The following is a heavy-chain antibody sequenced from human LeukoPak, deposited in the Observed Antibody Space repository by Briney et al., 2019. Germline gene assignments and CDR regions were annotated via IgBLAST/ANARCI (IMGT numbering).Heavy chain of an antibody. Sequence: PGRCHTLVCEASGYTFSGYGMRWARQAPGKGLEWVAVISYDGSNKYYADSVKGRFTISRDNSKNTLYLQMNSLRAEDTAVYYCATDAARKVCYTYATHSDYWGGRSLVTVSS. V-gene: IGHV3-30*03. CDR3: ATDAARKVCYTYATHSDY. CDR2: ISYDGSNK. J-gene: IGHJ4*02. CDR1: GYTFSGYG. D-gene: IGHD2-8*01.